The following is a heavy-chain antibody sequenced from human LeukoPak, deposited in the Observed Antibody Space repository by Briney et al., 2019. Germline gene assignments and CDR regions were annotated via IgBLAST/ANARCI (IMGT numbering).Heavy chain of an antibody. CDR1: GFTFSSYA. V-gene: IGHV3-30*04. Sequence: PGGSLRLSCAASGFTFSSYAMHWVRQAPGKGLEWVAVISYDGSNKYYADPVKGRFTISRDNSKNTLYLQMNSLRAEDTAVYYCARVFRRSSGASGIVSQLDYWGQGTLVTVSS. D-gene: IGHD2-15*01. J-gene: IGHJ4*02. CDR3: ARVFRRSSGASGIVSQLDY. CDR2: ISYDGSNK.